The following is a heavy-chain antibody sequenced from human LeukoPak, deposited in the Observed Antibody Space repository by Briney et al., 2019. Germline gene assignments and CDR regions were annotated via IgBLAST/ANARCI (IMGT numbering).Heavy chain of an antibody. CDR1: GLTFSSYG. V-gene: IGHV3-30*18. CDR3: AKEGYSSSWYWGDSYYDGMDV. Sequence: GRSLRLSCAASGLTFSSYGMHWVRQAPGKGLEWVAFISYDGSNKYYADSVKGRFTISRDNSKNTLYLQMNSLRAEDTAVYYCAKEGYSSSWYWGDSYYDGMDVWGKGTTVTVSS. D-gene: IGHD6-13*01. CDR2: ISYDGSNK. J-gene: IGHJ6*04.